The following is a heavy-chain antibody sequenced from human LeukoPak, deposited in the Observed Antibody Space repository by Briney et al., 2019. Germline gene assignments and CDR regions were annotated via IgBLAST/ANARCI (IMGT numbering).Heavy chain of an antibody. CDR3: ARALRRGYSGYDNTLYYYYYGMDV. Sequence: SVKVSCKASGYTFTSYGISWVRQAPGQGLEWMGRIIPILGIANYAQKFQGRVTITADKSTSTAYMELSSLRSEDTAVYYCARALRRGYSGYDNTLYYYYYGMDVWGQGTTVTVSS. J-gene: IGHJ6*02. D-gene: IGHD5-12*01. CDR2: IIPILGIA. V-gene: IGHV1-69*04. CDR1: GYTFTSYG.